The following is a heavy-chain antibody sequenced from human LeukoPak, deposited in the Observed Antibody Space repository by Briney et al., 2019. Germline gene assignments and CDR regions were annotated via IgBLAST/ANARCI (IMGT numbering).Heavy chain of an antibody. Sequence: GGSLRLSCAASGFTFSNYWMHWVRQDPGKGLVWVSFINPDGSTTNYADSVKGRFTISRDNAKNALYLQMNSLRAEDTAVYYCAKELVVVAAKADYWGQGTLVTVSS. D-gene: IGHD2-15*01. J-gene: IGHJ4*02. CDR3: AKELVVVAAKADY. V-gene: IGHV3-74*01. CDR2: INPDGSTT. CDR1: GFTFSNYW.